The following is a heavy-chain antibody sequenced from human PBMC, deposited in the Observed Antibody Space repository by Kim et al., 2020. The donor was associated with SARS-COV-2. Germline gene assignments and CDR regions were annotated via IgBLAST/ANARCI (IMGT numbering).Heavy chain of an antibody. Sequence: GGSLRLSCAASGFTFSNYAMHWVRQAPGKGLEWVAIITYDGNTLYADSVKGRFTISRDDSKNTLYLQMSSLKPEDTAVFYCARETGDYSSSFFDYWGQGTLDTVSA. D-gene: IGHD6-6*01. CDR2: ITYDGNT. CDR1: GFTFSNYA. J-gene: IGHJ4*02. V-gene: IGHV3-30-3*01. CDR3: ARETGDYSSSFFDY.